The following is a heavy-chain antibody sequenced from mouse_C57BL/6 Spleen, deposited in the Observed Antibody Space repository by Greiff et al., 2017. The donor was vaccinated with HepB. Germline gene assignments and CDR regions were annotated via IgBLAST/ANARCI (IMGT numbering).Heavy chain of an antibody. V-gene: IGHV1-59*01. D-gene: IGHD1-1*01. Sequence: QVQLQQPGAELVRPGTSVKLSCKASGYTFTSYWMHWVKQRPGQGLEWLGVIDPSDSYTNYNQKFKGKATLTVDTSSSTAYMQLSSLTSEDSAVYYCARSPYYYGSSYHFDYWGQGTTLTVSS. J-gene: IGHJ2*01. CDR3: ARSPYYYGSSYHFDY. CDR2: IDPSDSYT. CDR1: GYTFTSYW.